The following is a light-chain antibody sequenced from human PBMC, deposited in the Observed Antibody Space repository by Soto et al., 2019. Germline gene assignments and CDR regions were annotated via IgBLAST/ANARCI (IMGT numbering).Light chain of an antibody. V-gene: IGKV3-11*01. CDR1: QSVSSY. CDR2: GVS. CDR3: QQRVNWWT. Sequence: EIELTQSPGSLSLYKGERATLSCRASQSVSSYLAWYQQKPGQAPRLLIYGVSSRATGIPDRFTGSGSGTDFTLTISSVEPEDSAVYYCQQRVNWWTFGQGTK. J-gene: IGKJ1*01.